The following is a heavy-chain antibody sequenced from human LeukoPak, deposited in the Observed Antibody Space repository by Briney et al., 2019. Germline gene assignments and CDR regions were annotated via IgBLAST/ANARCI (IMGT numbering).Heavy chain of an antibody. V-gene: IGHV1-69*13. CDR1: GGTFSSYA. CDR2: IIPIFGTA. CDR3: ARDVPYCSSTSCYTLSAPWFDP. J-gene: IGHJ5*02. Sequence: SVRVSCKASGGTFSSYAISWVRQAPGQGLEWMGGIIPIFGTANYAQKFQGRVTITADESTSTAYMELSSLRSEDTAVYYCARDVPYCSSTSCYTLSAPWFDPWGQGTLVTVSS. D-gene: IGHD2-2*02.